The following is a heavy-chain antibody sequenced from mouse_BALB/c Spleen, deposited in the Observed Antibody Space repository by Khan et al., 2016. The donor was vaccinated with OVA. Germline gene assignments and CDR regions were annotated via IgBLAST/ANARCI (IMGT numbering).Heavy chain of an antibody. D-gene: IGHD2-10*01. V-gene: IGHV2-6-1*01. CDR1: GFSLTNYG. J-gene: IGHJ4*01. CDR2: IWSDGST. CDR3: ARQPYYHYNIMDY. Sequence: QMQLKQSGPGLVAPSQSLSTTCTISGFSLTNYGVHWVRQPPGKGLEWLVVIWSDGSTTYNSALKSRLTISKDNSESQVFLKMNSLQTDDTAMYFCARQPYYHYNIMDYWGQGTSVTVSS.